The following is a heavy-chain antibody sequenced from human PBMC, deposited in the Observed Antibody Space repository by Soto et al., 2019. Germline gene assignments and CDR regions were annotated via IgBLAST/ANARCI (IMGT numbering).Heavy chain of an antibody. Sequence: SETLSLTCTVSGGSISSSSYYWGWIRQPPGKGLEWIGSIYYSGSTYYNPSLKSRVTISVDTSKIQFSLKLSSVTAADTAVYYCARHGYVYSRSLEGFYYYGMDVWGQGTTVTVSS. V-gene: IGHV4-39*01. CDR1: GGSISSSSYY. CDR2: IYYSGST. D-gene: IGHD6-6*01. J-gene: IGHJ6*02. CDR3: ARHGYVYSRSLEGFYYYGMDV.